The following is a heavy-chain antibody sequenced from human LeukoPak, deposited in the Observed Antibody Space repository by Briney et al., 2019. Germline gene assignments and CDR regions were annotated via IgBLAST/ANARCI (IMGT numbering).Heavy chain of an antibody. CDR2: ISSSSSYI. J-gene: IGHJ4*02. CDR1: GFTFSSYS. D-gene: IGHD6-19*01. CDR3: ARDLSSSGWRRGFDY. Sequence: GGSLRLSCAASGFTFSSYSMNRVRQAPGKGLEWVSSISSSSSYIYYADSVKGRFTISRDNAKNSLYLQMNSLRAEDTAVYYCARDLSSSGWRRGFDYWGQGTLVTVSS. V-gene: IGHV3-21*01.